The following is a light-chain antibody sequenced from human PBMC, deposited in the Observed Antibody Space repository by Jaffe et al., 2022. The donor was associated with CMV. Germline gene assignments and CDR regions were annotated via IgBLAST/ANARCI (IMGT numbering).Light chain of an antibody. CDR1: SSNIGSQT. CDR3: SSLDESLSGSWV. J-gene: IGLJ3*02. Sequence: QSVLNQPPSASGTPGQRVTISCSGSSSNIGSQTVNWYQQFPGTAPRLLIYSRDQRPSGIPDRFSGSRSGTSAYLAISDLQAEDEADYYCSSLDESLSGSWVFGGGTKLTVL. V-gene: IGLV1-44*01. CDR2: SRD.